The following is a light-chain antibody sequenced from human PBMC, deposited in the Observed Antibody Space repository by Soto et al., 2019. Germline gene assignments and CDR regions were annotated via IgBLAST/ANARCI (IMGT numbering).Light chain of an antibody. V-gene: IGKV3-15*01. J-gene: IGKJ5*01. Sequence: EIVLTPSPATLSLSPWEGAALSWSASQSVSNNLAWYQQKPGQAPRLLISGASTRATGIPATFSGSGSGTEFTLTISSVQSEDFALYYCQQYNDWPRITFGQGTRLE. CDR1: QSVSNN. CDR2: GAS. CDR3: QQYNDWPRIT.